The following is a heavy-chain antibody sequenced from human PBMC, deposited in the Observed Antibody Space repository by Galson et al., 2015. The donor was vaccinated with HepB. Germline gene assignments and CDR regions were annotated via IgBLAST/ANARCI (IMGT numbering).Heavy chain of an antibody. D-gene: IGHD4-11*01. CDR1: GFNVSSNY. CDR2: LYSGGAT. CDR3: ARDTAVTGIDY. Sequence: SLRLSCAASGFNVSSNYMGWVRQAPGKGLEWVSILYSGGATYYADSVKDRFTISRDNSKSTLYLQMNSLRAEDTAVYFCARDTAVTGIDYWGQGTLVTVSS. V-gene: IGHV3-66*01. J-gene: IGHJ4*02.